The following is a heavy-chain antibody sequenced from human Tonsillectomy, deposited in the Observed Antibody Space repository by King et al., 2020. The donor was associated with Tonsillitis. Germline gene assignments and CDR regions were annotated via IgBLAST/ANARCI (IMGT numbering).Heavy chain of an antibody. J-gene: IGHJ2*01. CDR1: SGSFSGYY. CDR3: ARKVGVQLYWYFDL. D-gene: IGHD1-26*01. Sequence: VQLQQWGAGLLKPSETLSLTCAVYSGSFSGYYWSWIRQPSGKGREWSGEITHSGSTKDNPSLKSRVTISVDTSKNQFPLKVTSVAAADTAVYYCARKVGVQLYWYFDLWGRGTPVTVSS. V-gene: IGHV4-34*01. CDR2: ITHSGST.